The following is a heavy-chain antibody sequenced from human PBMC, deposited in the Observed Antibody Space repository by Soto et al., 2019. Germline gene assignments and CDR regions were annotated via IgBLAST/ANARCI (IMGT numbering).Heavy chain of an antibody. J-gene: IGHJ4*02. V-gene: IGHV3-66*01. CDR1: GFTVGAKY. CDR3: AKAILQWQKLELFDH. CDR2: LYGSGDT. D-gene: IGHD6-19*01. Sequence: EVKLVESGGGLVQPGGSLRLSCAASGFTVGAKYMSWVRQAPGKGLEWVSVLYGSGDTYYADSVRGRFTISRDSSKNTLYLQINSLRLDDTGVYYRAKAILQWQKLELFDHWGQGAMVSVSS.